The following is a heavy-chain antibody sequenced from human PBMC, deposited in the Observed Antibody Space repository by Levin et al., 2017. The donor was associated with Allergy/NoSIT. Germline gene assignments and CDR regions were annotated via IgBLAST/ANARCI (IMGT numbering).Heavy chain of an antibody. D-gene: IGHD3-16*02. J-gene: IGHJ4*02. CDR1: GFTFGDYA. CDR2: IRNKAHGGTT. Sequence: HTGGSLRLSCTGSGFTFGDYAMSWVRQAPGKGLEWVGFIRNKAHGGTTEYAASVKGRLTISRDDSKSIAYLQMKSLKTEDTAVYFCARGGPPNYDYNWGSYRDGYFDYWGQGTLVTVSS. CDR3: ARGGPPNYDYNWGSYRDGYFDY. V-gene: IGHV3-49*04.